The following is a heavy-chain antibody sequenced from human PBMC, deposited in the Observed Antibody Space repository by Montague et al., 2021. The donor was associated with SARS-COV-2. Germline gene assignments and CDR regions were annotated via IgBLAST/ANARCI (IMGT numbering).Heavy chain of an antibody. V-gene: IGHV3-13*01. CDR3: ARAGSGWYRMGFDY. CDR2: IGTAGDT. CDR1: GFTFSSYD. Sequence: SLRLSCAASGFTFSSYDMHWVRQATGKGLEWVSAIGTAGDTYYPGSVKGRFTISRENAKNSLYLQMNSLRAGDTAVYYCARAGSGWYRMGFDYWGQGTLVTVSS. D-gene: IGHD6-19*01. J-gene: IGHJ4*02.